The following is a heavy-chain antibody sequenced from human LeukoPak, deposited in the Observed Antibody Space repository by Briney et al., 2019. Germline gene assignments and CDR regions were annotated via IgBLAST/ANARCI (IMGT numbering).Heavy chain of an antibody. CDR3: ARTSYHYNSGDYGWYFDY. Sequence: PSDTLSLTCTVSGGSISSQYWSLIRQPPGKGLEWIGCIYYSGITKYSPSLKSRVTISVDTSKNQFSLRLTSVTAADTAVYYCARTSYHYNSGDYGWYFDYWGQGTLVTVSA. V-gene: IGHV4-59*07. CDR2: IYYSGIT. D-gene: IGHD3-10*01. CDR1: GGSISSQY. J-gene: IGHJ4*02.